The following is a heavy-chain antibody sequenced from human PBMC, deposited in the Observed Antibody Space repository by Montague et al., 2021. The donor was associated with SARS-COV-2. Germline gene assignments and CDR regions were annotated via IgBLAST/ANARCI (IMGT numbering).Heavy chain of an antibody. D-gene: IGHD3-9*01. Sequence: SLRLSCAASGFTFGDYAMSWVRQAPGKGLEWVSGINWNGGSTGSADSVKGRFTISRDNAKNSLYLQMNSLRAEDTALYYCARDTRSEYFDFLTGYYKGVFFDYWGQRTLVTVSS. CDR1: GFTFGDYA. V-gene: IGHV3-20*04. J-gene: IGHJ4*02. CDR3: ARDTRSEYFDFLTGYYKGVFFDY. CDR2: INWNGGST.